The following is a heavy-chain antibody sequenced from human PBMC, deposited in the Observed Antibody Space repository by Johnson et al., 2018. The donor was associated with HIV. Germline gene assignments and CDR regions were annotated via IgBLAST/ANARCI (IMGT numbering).Heavy chain of an antibody. J-gene: IGHJ3*02. CDR3: ARGVLLWFRELSSLNDAFDI. D-gene: IGHD3-10*01. CDR2: ISSSGSTI. Sequence: QVLFVESGGGLVKPGGSLRLSCAASGFTFSDYYMSWIRQAPGKGLEWVSYISSSGSTIYYTDSVKGRFTISRDNAKNSLYLQMNSLRAEDTALYYCARGVLLWFRELSSLNDAFDIWGQGTMVTVSS. CDR1: GFTFSDYY. V-gene: IGHV3-11*01.